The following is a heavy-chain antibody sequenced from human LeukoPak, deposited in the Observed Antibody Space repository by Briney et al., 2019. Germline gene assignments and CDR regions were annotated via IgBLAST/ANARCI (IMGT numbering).Heavy chain of an antibody. CDR1: GFTFSSYA. CDR3: ARDAGIAVAVDY. D-gene: IGHD6-19*01. CDR2: ISYDGSNK. V-gene: IGHV3-30-3*01. Sequence: GGSLRLSCAASGFTFSSYAMHWVRQAPGKGLEWVAVISYDGSNKYYADSVKGRFTISRDNSKNTLYLQMNSLRAEDTAVYYCARDAGIAVAVDYWGRGTLVTVSS. J-gene: IGHJ4*02.